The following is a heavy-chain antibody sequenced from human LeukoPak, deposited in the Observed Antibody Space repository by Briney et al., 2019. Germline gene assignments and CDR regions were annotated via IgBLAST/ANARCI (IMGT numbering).Heavy chain of an antibody. CDR2: ISWNSGSI. V-gene: IGHV3-9*01. CDR3: ARGMVIIPVFDY. J-gene: IGHJ4*02. CDR1: GFTFDDYA. Sequence: GRSLRLSCAASGFTFDDYAMHWVRQAPGKGLEWVSGISWNSGSIGYADSVKGRFTISRDNAKNSLYLQMNSLRAEDTAVYYCARGMVIIPVFDYWGQGTLVTVSS. D-gene: IGHD3-3*01.